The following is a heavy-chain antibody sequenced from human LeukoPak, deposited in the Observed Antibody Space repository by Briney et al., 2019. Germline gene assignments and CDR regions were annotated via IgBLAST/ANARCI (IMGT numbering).Heavy chain of an antibody. J-gene: IGHJ4*02. CDR2: ISFDGSNK. D-gene: IGHD3-9*01. CDR1: GFTFSDHY. V-gene: IGHV3-30*18. CDR3: VKSVSTGLGVIDF. Sequence: GGSLRLSCAASGFTFSDHYMHWVRQAPGKGLEWVAFISFDGSNKYSADSVKGRFTIPRDNFKNTLFLQMNTLRAEDTAIYYCVKSVSTGLGVIDFWGQGTLVTVSS.